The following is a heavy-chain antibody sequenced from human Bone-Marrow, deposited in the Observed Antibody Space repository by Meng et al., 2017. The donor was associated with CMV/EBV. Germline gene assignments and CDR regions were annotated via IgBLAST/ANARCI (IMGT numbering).Heavy chain of an antibody. Sequence: ESLKISCIVSGGSVSSDNYYWSWIRQPPGKGLEWIGYMYCRGSTNYNPSLKSRVTISKDTSKNQFSLKLSSVTAADTAVYYCARNSLAAAGQIDYWGQGTLVTVSS. D-gene: IGHD6-13*01. V-gene: IGHV4-61*01. CDR1: GGSVSSDNYY. J-gene: IGHJ4*02. CDR2: MYCRGST. CDR3: ARNSLAAAGQIDY.